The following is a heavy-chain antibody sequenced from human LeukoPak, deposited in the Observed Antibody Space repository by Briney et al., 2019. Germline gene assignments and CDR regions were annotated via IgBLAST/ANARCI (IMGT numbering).Heavy chain of an antibody. CDR1: GFTFSSYA. CDR3: AKALLYYYYGMDV. Sequence: GGSLRLSCAASGFTFSSYAMSWVRQAPGKGLEWVSAISGSGGSTYYADSVKGRFTISRDNSKNTLYLQMNRLRAEDTAVYYCAKALLYYYYGMDVWGQGTTVTVSS. D-gene: IGHD2-15*01. CDR2: ISGSGGST. J-gene: IGHJ6*02. V-gene: IGHV3-23*01.